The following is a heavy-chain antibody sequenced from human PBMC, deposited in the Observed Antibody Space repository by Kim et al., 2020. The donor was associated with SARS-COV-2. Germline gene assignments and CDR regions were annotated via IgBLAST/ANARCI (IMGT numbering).Heavy chain of an antibody. D-gene: IGHD1-26*01. J-gene: IGHJ4*02. CDR1: GFTFSSYA. CDR2: IWYDGSNK. CDR3: AKSDPWELRPFDY. V-gene: IGHV3-33*06. Sequence: GGSLRLSCAASGFTFSSYAMHWVRQAPGKGLEWVAVIWYDGSNKYYADSVKGRFTISRDNSKNTLYLQMNSLRAEDTAVYYCAKSDPWELRPFDYWGQGTLVTVSS.